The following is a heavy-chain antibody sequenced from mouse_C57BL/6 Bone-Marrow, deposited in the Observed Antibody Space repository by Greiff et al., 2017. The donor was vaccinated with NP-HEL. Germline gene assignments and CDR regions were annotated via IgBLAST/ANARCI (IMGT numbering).Heavy chain of an antibody. D-gene: IGHD1-1*01. J-gene: IGHJ4*01. CDR3: AITTVVAPARDY. CDR1: GYTFTSYW. Sequence: QVHVKQPGAELVKPGASVKMSCKASGYTFTSYWLTWVKQRPGQGLEWIGDIYPGSGSPNYNEKFKSKATLTVDTSSSTAYMQLSSLTSEDSAVYYCAITTVVAPARDYWGQGTSVTVSS. CDR2: IYPGSGSP. V-gene: IGHV1-55*01.